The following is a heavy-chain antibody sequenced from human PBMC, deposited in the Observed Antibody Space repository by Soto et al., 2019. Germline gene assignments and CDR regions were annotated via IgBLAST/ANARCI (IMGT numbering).Heavy chain of an antibody. D-gene: IGHD1-1*01. J-gene: IGHJ4*02. V-gene: IGHV4-39*01. CDR2: FFYGGRP. CDR1: GGSISSPSYN. Sequence: QVQLQQSGPGLLKPSETLSLTCTVSGGSISSPSYNWGWVRQPPGKGPEWIGSFFYGGRPHYSPSRESRRSISVATARSQVSLILTSVTAADPPVYYCATVASTHFDSWGQGALVVVSS. CDR3: ATVASTHFDS.